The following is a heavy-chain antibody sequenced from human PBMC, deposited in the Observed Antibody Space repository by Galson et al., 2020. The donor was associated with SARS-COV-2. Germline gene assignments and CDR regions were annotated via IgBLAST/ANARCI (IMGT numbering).Heavy chain of an antibody. CDR3: ARLGMAMAGYYDAMDV. Sequence: GESMKISCAASGFNFRSYWMYWVRQAPGKGLVWVSRINSDGSSTSYADSVKGRFTISRDNAKNTLYLQMNSLRAEDTAVYYCARLGMAMAGYYDAMDVWGQGTTVTVSS. V-gene: IGHV3-74*01. D-gene: IGHD3-10*01. CDR2: INSDGSST. J-gene: IGHJ6*02. CDR1: GFNFRSYW.